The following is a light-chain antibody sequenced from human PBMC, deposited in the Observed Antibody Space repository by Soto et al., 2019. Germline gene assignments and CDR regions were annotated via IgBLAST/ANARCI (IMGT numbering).Light chain of an antibody. CDR3: QQYNSYPWT. V-gene: IGKV1-5*03. Sequence: DIQMTQSPSTLSASVGDRVTITCRASQSIGSWLAWYQQKPGKAPKFLIYKVSNLESGVPSRFSGSGSGTEFTLTISSLQPDDSATYYCQQYNSYPWTFGQGTKVEIK. J-gene: IGKJ1*01. CDR1: QSIGSW. CDR2: KVS.